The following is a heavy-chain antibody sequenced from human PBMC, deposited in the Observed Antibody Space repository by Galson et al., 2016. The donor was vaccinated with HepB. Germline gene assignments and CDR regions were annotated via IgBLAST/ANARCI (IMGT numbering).Heavy chain of an antibody. CDR3: TTWLSHHFDY. D-gene: IGHD6-19*01. CDR2: IDGPTPKT. Sequence: SLRLSCAASGFTFRNYALSWVRRAPGKGLEWVSHIDGPTPKTHYADSVRGRFSIYRDNSRDTLYLQMDSLTAVDSAIYYCTTWLSHHFDYWGQGTRVTVSS. J-gene: IGHJ4*02. CDR1: GFTFRNYA. V-gene: IGHV3-23*01.